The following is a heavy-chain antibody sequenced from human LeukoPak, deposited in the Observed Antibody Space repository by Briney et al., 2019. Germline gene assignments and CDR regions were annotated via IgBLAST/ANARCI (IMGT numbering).Heavy chain of an antibody. D-gene: IGHD3-3*01. Sequence: SETLSLTCVVYGGSFSNYYCSWIRQSPGKGLEWIGEIHPSGSTNYNPSLESRITISLDTSKNEVSLKLSSVTAADTAIYYCARDFLLGDAFDIWGQGTMVTVSS. CDR3: ARDFLLGDAFDI. CDR2: IHPSGST. CDR1: GGSFSNYY. J-gene: IGHJ3*02. V-gene: IGHV4-34*01.